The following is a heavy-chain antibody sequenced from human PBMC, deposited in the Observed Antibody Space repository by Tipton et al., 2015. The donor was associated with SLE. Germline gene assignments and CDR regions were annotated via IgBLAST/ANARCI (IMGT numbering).Heavy chain of an antibody. CDR1: GFTVSSNY. CDR2: IYSGGST. CDR3: ARDRGSGWFDFDY. V-gene: IGHV3-53*05. Sequence: SLRLSCAASGFTVSSNYMSWVRQAPGKGLEGVSVIYSGGSTYYADSVKGRFTISRDNSKNTLYLQMNSLRAEDTAVYYCARDRGSGWFDFDYWGQGPLVTVSS. D-gene: IGHD6-19*01. J-gene: IGHJ4*02.